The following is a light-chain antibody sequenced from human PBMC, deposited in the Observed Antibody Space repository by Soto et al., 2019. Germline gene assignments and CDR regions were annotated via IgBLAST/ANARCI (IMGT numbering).Light chain of an antibody. CDR3: QQYGSSPTWT. J-gene: IGKJ1*01. CDR2: DSN. CDR1: QGIGST. Sequence: EIVLTQSPATLSVSPGERVALSCRASQGIGSTLAWYRQQPGQAPGLLIYDSNIRATGVPARFSGTRSGTEFTLTISGLQSEDFAVYYCQQYGSSPTWTFGQGTKV. V-gene: IGKV3-15*01.